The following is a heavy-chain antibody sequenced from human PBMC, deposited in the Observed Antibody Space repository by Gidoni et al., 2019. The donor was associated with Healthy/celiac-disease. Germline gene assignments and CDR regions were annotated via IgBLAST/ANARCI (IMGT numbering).Heavy chain of an antibody. CDR2: IIGSGGST. V-gene: IGHV3-23*01. Sequence: EGQLLESGGGWVQPGGSLRLSCAASGFTFSSYAMSWVRQAPGKGLEWVSAIIGSGGSTYYADSVKGRFTISRDNSKNTLYLQMNSLRAEDTAVYYCAKEINYLVVNDYWGQGTLVTVSS. CDR3: AKEINYLVVNDY. J-gene: IGHJ4*02. D-gene: IGHD3-22*01. CDR1: GFTFSSYA.